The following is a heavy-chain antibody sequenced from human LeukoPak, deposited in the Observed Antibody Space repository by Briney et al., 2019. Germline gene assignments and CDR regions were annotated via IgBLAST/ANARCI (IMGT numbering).Heavy chain of an antibody. D-gene: IGHD2-2*01. V-gene: IGHV1-69*04. CDR2: IIPILGIA. Sequence: ASVKVSCKASGGTFSSYAISWVRQAPGQGLEWMGRIIPILGIANYAQKFQGRVTITADKSTSTAYMELSSLRSEDTAVYYCARSIVVVPAAPYGMDVWGQGTTVTVSS. CDR3: ARSIVVVPAAPYGMDV. J-gene: IGHJ6*02. CDR1: GGTFSSYA.